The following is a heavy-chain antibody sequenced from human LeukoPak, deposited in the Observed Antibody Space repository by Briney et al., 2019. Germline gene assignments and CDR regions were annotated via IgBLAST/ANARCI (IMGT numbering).Heavy chain of an antibody. D-gene: IGHD1-1*01. CDR1: GDSISGYF. V-gene: IGHV4-59*01. CDR3: ARHAPVQTSEAFDI. CDR2: IYHSGIT. Sequence: SETLSLTCTVSGDSISGYFWNWIRQPPGKGLEWIGYIYHSGITNYNPSLKSRVTISVDTSKNQFSVRLSSVTAADTAVYYCARHAPVQTSEAFDIWGQGTMVTVSS. J-gene: IGHJ3*02.